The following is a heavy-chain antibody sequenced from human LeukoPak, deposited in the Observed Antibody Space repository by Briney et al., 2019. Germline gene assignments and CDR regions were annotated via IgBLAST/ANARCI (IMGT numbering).Heavy chain of an antibody. V-gene: IGHV3-33*01. CDR1: GFTFSSYG. D-gene: IGHD3-22*01. CDR3: ARDTHYYDSSGYPDY. Sequence: GGSLRLSCAASGFTFSSYGMHWVRQAPGKGLEWVAVIWYDGSNKYYADSVKGRFTISRDNSKNTLYLQMNSLRAEDTAVYYCARDTHYYDSSGYPDYWGQGILVTVPS. CDR2: IWYDGSNK. J-gene: IGHJ4*02.